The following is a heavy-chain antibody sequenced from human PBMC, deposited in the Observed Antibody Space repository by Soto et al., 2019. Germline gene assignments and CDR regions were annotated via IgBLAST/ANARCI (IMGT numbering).Heavy chain of an antibody. CDR1: GFTFSSFA. CDR2: IGSRGDST. CDR3: AKDLIYGYNSGRPFDS. J-gene: IGHJ4*02. V-gene: IGHV3-23*01. D-gene: IGHD6-19*01. Sequence: EVQLLESGGGLVQPGGSLRLSCAASGFTFSSFAISWVRQAPGKGLEWVSAIGSRGDSTYYADSVKGRFTISIDNSKNTLYLQMNSPRAEDTAVYYCAKDLIYGYNSGRPFDSWGQGTLVTVSS.